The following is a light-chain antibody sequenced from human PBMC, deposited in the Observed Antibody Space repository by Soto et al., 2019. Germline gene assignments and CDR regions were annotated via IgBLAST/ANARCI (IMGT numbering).Light chain of an antibody. CDR2: GAS. V-gene: IGKV3-15*01. CDR3: QHYKNWLIT. Sequence: EIGMTQSPATLSVSPGERATLSCMASQSVSSNLAWYQQKPGQPPRLLIYGASTRATGIPARVSGSGSWTEFTRTISSLQSEDFAVEYCQHYKNWLITCGQGTRLEIK. CDR1: QSVSSN. J-gene: IGKJ5*01.